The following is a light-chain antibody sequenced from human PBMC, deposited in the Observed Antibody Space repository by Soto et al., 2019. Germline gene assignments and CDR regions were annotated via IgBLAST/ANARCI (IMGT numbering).Light chain of an antibody. CDR2: GAS. CDR1: QSVSSN. Sequence: EIVMTQSPATLSVSPGERATLSCRASQSVSSNLAWYQQKPGQAPRLLIYGASTRATGIPARFSGSGSGTDSTLTISSLQSEDFAVYYCQQNNNWPPITFGQGTKLEIK. J-gene: IGKJ2*01. V-gene: IGKV3D-15*01. CDR3: QQNNNWPPIT.